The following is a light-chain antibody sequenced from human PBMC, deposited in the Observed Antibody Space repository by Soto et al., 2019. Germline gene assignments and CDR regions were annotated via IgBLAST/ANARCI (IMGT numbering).Light chain of an antibody. CDR1: HSDVGSYNL. CDR2: EVS. V-gene: IGLV2-23*02. J-gene: IGLJ1*01. Sequence: QPVLTHPASVSGSPGQSITIFCTETHSDVGSYNLVSWYQQHPGKAPKVIIYEVSERPSGVSDRFSGSKSGNTASLMISGLQAEDEADYYCCSYAGSTTQTYVFGSGTKVTVL. CDR3: CSYAGSTTQTYV.